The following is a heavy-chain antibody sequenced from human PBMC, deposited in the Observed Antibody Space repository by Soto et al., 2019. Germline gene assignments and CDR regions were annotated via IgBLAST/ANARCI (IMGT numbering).Heavy chain of an antibody. Sequence: GGSLRLSCAASGFTFSSYSMHWVRQAPGKGLEYVSAISSNGGSTYYANSVKGRFTISRDNSKNTLYLQMGSLRAEDMAVYYCARAGYSNSWYTFDYWGQGTVVTVSS. CDR2: ISSNGGST. CDR3: ARAGYSNSWYTFDY. V-gene: IGHV3-64*01. CDR1: GFTFSSYS. J-gene: IGHJ4*02. D-gene: IGHD6-13*01.